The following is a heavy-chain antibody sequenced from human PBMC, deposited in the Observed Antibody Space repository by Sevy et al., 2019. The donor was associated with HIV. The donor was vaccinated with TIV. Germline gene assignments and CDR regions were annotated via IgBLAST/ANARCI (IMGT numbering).Heavy chain of an antibody. V-gene: IGHV5-51*01. CDR3: ARHVYYYDSSGYYSIDS. J-gene: IGHJ4*02. Sequence: GESLKISCKGSGYSFTKFWIGWARQMPGKGLEWMGIIYPGDSNTRNSPSFQGQVTISADKSISTAYLQWSGLKASDTAMYYCARHVYYYDSSGYYSIDSWGQGTPVTVSS. CDR2: IYPGDSNT. CDR1: GYSFTKFW. D-gene: IGHD3-22*01.